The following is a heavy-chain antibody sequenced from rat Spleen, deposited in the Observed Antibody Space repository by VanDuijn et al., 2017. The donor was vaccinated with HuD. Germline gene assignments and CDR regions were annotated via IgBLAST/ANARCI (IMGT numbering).Heavy chain of an antibody. V-gene: IGHV5-20*01. Sequence: EVQLVESDGGLVQPGRSLKLSCAASGFTFSDYYMAWVRQAPTKGLEWVATISYDGSSTYYRDSVKGRFTISRDNAKSTLYLQMDSLRSEDTATYFCTTGIFFDYWGQGVMVTVSS. CDR1: GFTFSDYY. J-gene: IGHJ2*01. CDR3: TTGIFFDY. CDR2: ISYDGSST.